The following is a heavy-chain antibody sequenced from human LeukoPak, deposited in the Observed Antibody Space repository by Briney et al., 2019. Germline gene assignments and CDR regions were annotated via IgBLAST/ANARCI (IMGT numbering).Heavy chain of an antibody. J-gene: IGHJ6*03. CDR1: GFTFNSYG. CDR2: IRYDGTNK. Sequence: GGTLRLSCAASGFTFNSYGMSWVRQAPGKGLEWVAVIRYDGTNKYYADSVKGRFTISRDNPKNTLYLEMDSLRAEDTAVYYCAKGSKAVLFTRDHYMDVWGKGTTVTISS. CDR3: AKGSKAVLFTRDHYMDV. V-gene: IGHV3-30*02. D-gene: IGHD6-19*01.